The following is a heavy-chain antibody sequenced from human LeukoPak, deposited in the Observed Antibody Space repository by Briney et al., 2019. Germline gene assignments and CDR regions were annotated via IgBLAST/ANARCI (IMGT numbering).Heavy chain of an antibody. CDR1: GFTFSSYA. V-gene: IGHV3-30-3*01. J-gene: IGHJ4*02. CDR2: ISYDGSNK. Sequence: GGSLRLSCAASGFTFSSYAMHWVRQAPGKGLEWVAVISYDGSNKYYADSVKGRFTISRDNSKNTLYLQMNSLRAEDTALYYCAKETPYYYDSSGYIDYWGQGTLVTVSS. CDR3: AKETPYYYDSSGYIDY. D-gene: IGHD3-22*01.